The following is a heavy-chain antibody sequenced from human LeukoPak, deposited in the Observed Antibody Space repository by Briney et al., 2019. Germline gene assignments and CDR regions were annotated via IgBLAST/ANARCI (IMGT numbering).Heavy chain of an antibody. V-gene: IGHV3-48*01. J-gene: IGHJ1*01. D-gene: IGHD3-3*01. CDR1: GFTFSSYS. CDR2: ISSSSSTI. Sequence: GGSLRLSCAASGFTFSSYSVNWVRQAPGKGLEWVSYISSSSSTIYYADSVKGRFTISRDNAKNSLYLQMNSLRAEDTAVYYCARDNTAYYDFWSGYMGDEYFQHWGQGTLVTVSS. CDR3: ARDNTAYYDFWSGYMGDEYFQH.